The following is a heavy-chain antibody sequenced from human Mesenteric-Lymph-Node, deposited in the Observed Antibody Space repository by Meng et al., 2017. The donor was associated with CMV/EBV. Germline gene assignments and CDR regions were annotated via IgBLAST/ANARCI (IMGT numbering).Heavy chain of an antibody. CDR1: GFTFSTYS. V-gene: IGHV3-21*06. Sequence: GESLKISCAASGFTFSTYSMNWVRQAPGQGLEWVSSISYSSSYIYYADSLKGRFTISRDNAKNSLYLQMNSLRAEDTAVYYCTWDAYNPFDYWGQGTLVTVSS. CDR2: ISYSSSYI. D-gene: IGHD5-24*01. J-gene: IGHJ4*02. CDR3: TWDAYNPFDY.